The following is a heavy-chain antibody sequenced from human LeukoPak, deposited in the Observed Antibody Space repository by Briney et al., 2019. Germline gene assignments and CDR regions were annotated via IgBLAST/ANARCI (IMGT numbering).Heavy chain of an antibody. CDR1: GFTFSSSW. D-gene: IGHD1-26*01. V-gene: IGHV3-21*06. CDR3: ARDPYSGNYGAYYYYYMDV. Sequence: PWGSLRLSCAASGFTFSSSWMTWVRQAPGKGLEWVSSITSSSSYIYYADSVKGRFTISRDNAKNSLYLQMDSLRVEDTAVFYCARDPYSGNYGAYYYYYMDVWGKGTTVTISS. J-gene: IGHJ6*03. CDR2: ITSSSSYI.